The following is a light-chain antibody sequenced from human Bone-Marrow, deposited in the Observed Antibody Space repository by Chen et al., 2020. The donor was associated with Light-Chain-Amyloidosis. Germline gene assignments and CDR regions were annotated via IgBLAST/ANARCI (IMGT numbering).Light chain of an antibody. CDR1: SSDGGGDNH. CDR2: EVT. CDR3: SSYTITNTLV. Sequence: QSALPQPASVSGSPGQSHTISCTGTSSDGGGDNHVSWYQQHPDEAPKLMIYEVTNRPSWVPDRFSGSKSDNTASLTISGLQTEGKADYFCSSYTITNTLVFGSGTRVTVL. V-gene: IGLV2-14*01. J-gene: IGLJ1*01.